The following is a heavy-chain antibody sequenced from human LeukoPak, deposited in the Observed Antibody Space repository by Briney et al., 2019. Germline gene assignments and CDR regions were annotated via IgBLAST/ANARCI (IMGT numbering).Heavy chain of an antibody. J-gene: IGHJ3*02. V-gene: IGHV1-2*02. D-gene: IGHD4-17*01. CDR1: GYTFTVYY. CDR3: AREMSYGNAFDI. CDR2: INPNSGGT. Sequence: ASVRVSCRASGYTFTVYYMHCVRQAPGQGREWMGWINPNSGGTNYTQKFQGRVTMTRDTSISTAYMELSRLRSDDTAVYYCAREMSYGNAFDIWGQGTMVTVSS.